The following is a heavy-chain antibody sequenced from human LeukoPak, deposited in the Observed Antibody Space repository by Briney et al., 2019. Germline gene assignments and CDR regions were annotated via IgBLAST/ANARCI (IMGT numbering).Heavy chain of an antibody. CDR2: TYYRSKWFN. D-gene: IGHD3-3*01. CDR1: GDSVSSNSAA. CDR3: AGGLLLSDIWVDSLTI. V-gene: IGHV6-1*01. Sequence: QTLSLTCAISGDSVSSNSAAWNWNRQSPSRGLEWLGRTYYRSKWFNDYALSVKSRITINPDTSKNQFSLQLNSVTPEDTAAYYCAGGLLLSDIWVDSLTIWGQGIMVTVSS. J-gene: IGHJ3*02.